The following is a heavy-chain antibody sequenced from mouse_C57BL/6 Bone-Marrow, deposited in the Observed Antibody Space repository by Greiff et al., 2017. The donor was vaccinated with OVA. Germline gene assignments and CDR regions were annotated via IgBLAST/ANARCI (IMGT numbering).Heavy chain of an antibody. CDR2: INPNYGTT. CDR3: ARGGTYYSNYAWFAY. D-gene: IGHD2-5*01. J-gene: IGHJ3*01. V-gene: IGHV1-39*01. CDR1: GYSFTDYN. Sequence: EVQLQQSGPELVKPGASVKISCKASGYSFTDYNMNWVKQSNGKSLEWIGVINPNYGTTSSNQKFKGKATLTVDQSSSTAYMQLNSLTSEDSAVYYCARGGTYYSNYAWFAYWGQGTLVTVSA.